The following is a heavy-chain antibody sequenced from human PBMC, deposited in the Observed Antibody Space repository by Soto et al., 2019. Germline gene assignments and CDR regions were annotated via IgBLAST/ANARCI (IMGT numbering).Heavy chain of an antibody. V-gene: IGHV1-18*01. Sequence: QVQLVQSGAEVKTPGASVKVSCRASGYSFRTHGISWVRQAPGQGLEWMGWISTYDDKTNFPQKFQGRITMTTDTSTSTADMELRSLRSVDTAVYFCARDLGYCNSSGCFRNWFDPWGQGTLVTVSS. CDR2: ISTYDDKT. CDR1: GYSFRTHG. J-gene: IGHJ5*02. D-gene: IGHD2-15*01. CDR3: ARDLGYCNSSGCFRNWFDP.